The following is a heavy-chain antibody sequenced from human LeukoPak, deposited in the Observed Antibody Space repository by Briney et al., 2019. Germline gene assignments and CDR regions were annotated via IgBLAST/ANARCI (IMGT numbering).Heavy chain of an antibody. D-gene: IGHD5-18*01. V-gene: IGHV3-30*02. CDR3: AKDRGYSYGPLDY. Sequence: PGGSLRLSCAASGFTFSSYGMYWVRQAPGKGLEWVAFIRYDGSNKYYADSVKGRFTISRDNSKNTLYLQMNSLRAEDTAVYYCAKDRGYSYGPLDYWGQGTLVTVSS. J-gene: IGHJ4*02. CDR1: GFTFSSYG. CDR2: IRYDGSNK.